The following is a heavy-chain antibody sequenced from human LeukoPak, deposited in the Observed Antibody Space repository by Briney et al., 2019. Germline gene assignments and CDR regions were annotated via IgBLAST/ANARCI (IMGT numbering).Heavy chain of an antibody. J-gene: IGHJ4*02. CDR3: ATLASGYSSPFDY. CDR1: GFTFSRYA. D-gene: IGHD6-13*01. Sequence: GGSLRLSCAASGFTFSRYAMSWVRQAPGKGLEWVSIIRSDGGSTLYADSVKGRFTISRDNSKNTLYAEMTSLRAEDTAVYYCATLASGYSSPFDYWGQGTLVTVSS. V-gene: IGHV3-23*01. CDR2: IRSDGGST.